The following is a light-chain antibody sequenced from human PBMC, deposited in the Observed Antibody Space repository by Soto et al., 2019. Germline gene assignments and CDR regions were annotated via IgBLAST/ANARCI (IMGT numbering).Light chain of an antibody. CDR3: SSYAGRNTWV. CDR2: EVS. CDR1: SSDVGGYNY. J-gene: IGLJ3*02. V-gene: IGLV2-14*01. Sequence: QSALTQPASVSGSPGQSITISCTGTSSDVGGYNYVSWYQQLPGKAPKLMIFEVSNRPSGVSIRFSGSKSGNTASLTISGLQAEDEADYYCSSYAGRNTWVFGGGTKVTVL.